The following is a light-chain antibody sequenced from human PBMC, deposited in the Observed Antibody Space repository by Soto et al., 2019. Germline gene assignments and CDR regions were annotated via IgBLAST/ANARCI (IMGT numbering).Light chain of an antibody. CDR2: AAS. Sequence: DIQMTQSPSSLSASVGDRVTITCRASQSISSYLNWYQQKPGKAPKLLIYAASSLQSGVPSRFSGSGSGTYFTLTISSLQPEDFATYYCQQSYSTPPTFGHGTKLEIK. CDR3: QQSYSTPPT. CDR1: QSISSY. J-gene: IGKJ2*01. V-gene: IGKV1-39*01.